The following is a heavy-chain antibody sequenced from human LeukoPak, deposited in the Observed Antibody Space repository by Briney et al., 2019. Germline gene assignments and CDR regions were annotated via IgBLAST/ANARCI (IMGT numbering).Heavy chain of an antibody. V-gene: IGHV1-69*05. CDR2: IIPIFGTA. D-gene: IGHD3-22*01. Sequence: SVKVPCKASGGTFSSYAISWVRQAPGQGLEWMGGIIPIFGTANYAQKFQGRVTITTDESTSTAYMELSSLRSEDTAVYYCARTAETIYYYDSSGYEPTFDYWGQGTLVTVSS. CDR3: ARTAETIYYYDSSGYEPTFDY. CDR1: GGTFSSYA. J-gene: IGHJ4*02.